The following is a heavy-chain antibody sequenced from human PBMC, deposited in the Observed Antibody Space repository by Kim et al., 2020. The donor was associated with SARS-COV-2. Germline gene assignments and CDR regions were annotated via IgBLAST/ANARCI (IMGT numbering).Heavy chain of an antibody. Sequence: GGSLRLSCAASGFTFSGSAIHWVRQASGKGLAWVGRIRNKANSYATAYAASVRGRFSISRDDSKNTAYLQMNNLKTEDTAVYYCTIVSANTSAFWDAFD. J-gene: IGHJ3*02. CDR2: IRNKANSYAT. CDR3: TIVSANTSAFWDAFD. CDR1: GFTFSGSA. D-gene: IGHD1-26*01. V-gene: IGHV3-73*01.